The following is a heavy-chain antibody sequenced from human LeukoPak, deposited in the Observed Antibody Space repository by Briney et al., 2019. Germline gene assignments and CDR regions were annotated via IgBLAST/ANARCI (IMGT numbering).Heavy chain of an antibody. CDR2: IIPIFGTA. Sequence: ASVTVSCKASGGTFSSYAISWVRQAPGQGLEWMGGIIPIFGTANYAQKFQGRVTITADESTSTAYMELSSLRSEDTAVYYCASITSTWIRPYYYYGMDVWGQGTTVTVSS. CDR1: GGTFSSYA. D-gene: IGHD5-18*01. V-gene: IGHV1-69*13. J-gene: IGHJ6*02. CDR3: ASITSTWIRPYYYYGMDV.